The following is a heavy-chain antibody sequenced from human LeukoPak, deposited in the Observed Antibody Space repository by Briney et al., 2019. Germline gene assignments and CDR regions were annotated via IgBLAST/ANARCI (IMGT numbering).Heavy chain of an antibody. Sequence: GGSLRVFCAASGFTFSSYAMSWVRQAPGKGLEWVSAISGSGGSTYYADSVKGRFTISRDNSKNTLYLQMNSLRAEDTAVYYCAKEGTVVERHFDYWGQGTLVTVSS. CDR1: GFTFSSYA. CDR2: ISGSGGST. D-gene: IGHD2-2*01. V-gene: IGHV3-23*01. CDR3: AKEGTVVERHFDY. J-gene: IGHJ4*02.